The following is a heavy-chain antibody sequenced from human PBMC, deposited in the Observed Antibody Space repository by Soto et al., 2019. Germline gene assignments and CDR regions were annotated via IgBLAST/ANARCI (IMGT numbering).Heavy chain of an antibody. CDR1: GGTFSSYA. CDR2: IIPIFGTA. J-gene: IGHJ4*02. CDR3: ARGESSGWYGGDY. Sequence: QVQLVQSGAEVKKPGSSVKVSCKASGGTFSSYAISWVRQAPGQGLEWMGGIIPIFGTANYAQKFQGRVTMTRNTSISTAYMELSSLRSEDTAVYYCARGESSGWYGGDYWGQGTLVTVSS. V-gene: IGHV1-69*06. D-gene: IGHD6-19*01.